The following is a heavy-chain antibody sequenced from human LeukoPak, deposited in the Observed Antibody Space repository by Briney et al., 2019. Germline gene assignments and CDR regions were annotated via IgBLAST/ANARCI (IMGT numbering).Heavy chain of an antibody. D-gene: IGHD3-16*01. Sequence: GGSLRLSCAASGFTFSSYAMSWVRQTPGKGLEWIAHISGGGDTIEYTDSMKGRFTISRDNAKNSLFLQMDSLRVEDTAIYFCAREMISAMINLGAWGQGTPVTVSS. J-gene: IGHJ5*02. V-gene: IGHV3-48*03. CDR2: ISGGGDTI. CDR1: GFTFSSYA. CDR3: AREMISAMINLGA.